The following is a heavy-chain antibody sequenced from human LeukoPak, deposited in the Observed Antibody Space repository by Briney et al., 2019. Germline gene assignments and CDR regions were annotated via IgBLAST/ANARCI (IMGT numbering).Heavy chain of an antibody. J-gene: IGHJ3*02. D-gene: IGHD1-26*01. CDR2: INHSGST. CDR3: ARWDTPGSRAFDI. Sequence: SETLSLTCAVYGGSFSGYYWSWIRQPPGKGLEWIGEINHSGSTNYNPSLKSRVTISVDTSKNQFSLKLSSVTAADTAVYYCARWDTPGSRAFDIWGQGTMVTVSS. CDR1: GGSFSGYY. V-gene: IGHV4-34*01.